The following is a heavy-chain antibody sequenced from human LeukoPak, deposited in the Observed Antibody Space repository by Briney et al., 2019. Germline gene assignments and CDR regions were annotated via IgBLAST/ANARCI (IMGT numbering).Heavy chain of an antibody. CDR2: IYYSGST. V-gene: IGHV4-31*03. J-gene: IGHJ4*02. Sequence: PSQTLFLTCTVSGGSISSGGYYWSWIRQHPGKGLEWIGYIYYSGSTYYNPSLKSRVTISVDTSKNQFSLKLSSVTAADTAVYYCARSIAAAECFDYWGQGTLVTVSS. D-gene: IGHD6-13*01. CDR3: ARSIAAAECFDY. CDR1: GGSISSGGYY.